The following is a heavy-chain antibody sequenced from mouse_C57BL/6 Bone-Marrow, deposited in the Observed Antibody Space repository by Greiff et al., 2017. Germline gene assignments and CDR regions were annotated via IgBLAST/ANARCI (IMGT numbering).Heavy chain of an antibody. CDR2: INPSTGGT. V-gene: IGHV1-42*01. J-gene: IGHJ3*01. Sequence: VQLKQSGPELVKPGASVKISCKASGYSFTGYYMNWVKQSPEKSLEWIGEINPSTGGTTYNQKFKAKATLTVDKSSSTAYMQLKSLTSEDSAVYYCARIGAYWGQGTLVTVSA. CDR1: GYSFTGYY. CDR3: ARIGAY. D-gene: IGHD2-14*01.